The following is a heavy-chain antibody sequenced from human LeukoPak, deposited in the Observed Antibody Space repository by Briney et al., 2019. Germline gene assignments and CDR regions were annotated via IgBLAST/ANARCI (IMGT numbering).Heavy chain of an antibody. CDR2: IIPIFGTA. D-gene: IGHD2-21*02. V-gene: IGHV1-69*05. CDR3: ASGYCGGDCYPRRVVHDAFDI. CDR1: GGTFSSYA. Sequence: VASVKVSCKASGGTFSSYAISWVRQAPGQGLEWMGGIIPIFGTANYAQKFQGRVTITTDESTSTAYMELSSLRSEDTAVYYCASGYCGGDCYPRRVVHDAFDIWGQGTMVTVSP. J-gene: IGHJ3*02.